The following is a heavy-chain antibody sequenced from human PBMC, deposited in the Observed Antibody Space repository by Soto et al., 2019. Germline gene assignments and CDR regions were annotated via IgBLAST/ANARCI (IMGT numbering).Heavy chain of an antibody. J-gene: IGHJ4*02. CDR1: GYTLTNYA. Sequence: QVQLVQSAAEVKKPGASVKVSCKASGYTLTNYAISWVRQAPGQGPEWMGWINTYNGNSNYAQKFQGRITMTADTSTNTGYLELSSLTADDPAVYYCAGDCSLCSCFCIYWRQGTLVTVSS. CDR2: INTYNGNS. CDR3: AGDCSLCSCFCIY. D-gene: IGHD2-15*01. V-gene: IGHV1-18*01.